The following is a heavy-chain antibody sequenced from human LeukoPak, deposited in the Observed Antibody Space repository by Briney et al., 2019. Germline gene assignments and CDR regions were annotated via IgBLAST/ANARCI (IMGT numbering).Heavy chain of an antibody. CDR2: IKQDGSEK. CDR3: ARVGAPNEGYCSGGSCYGEDYFDY. J-gene: IGHJ4*02. Sequence: PGGSLRLSCAASGFTFSSYWMSWVRQAPGKGLEWVANIKQDGSEKYYVGSVKGRFTTSRDNAKNSLYLQMNSLRAEDTAVYYCARVGAPNEGYCSGGSCYGEDYFDYWGQGTLVTVSS. CDR1: GFTFSSYW. D-gene: IGHD2-15*01. V-gene: IGHV3-7*01.